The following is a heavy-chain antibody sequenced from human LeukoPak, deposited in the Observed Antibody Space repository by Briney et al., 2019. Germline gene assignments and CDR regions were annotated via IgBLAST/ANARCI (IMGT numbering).Heavy chain of an antibody. J-gene: IGHJ4*02. V-gene: IGHV3-48*01. CDR3: AREIAVADY. Sequence: GGSLRLSCAASGFTFSSYSMNRVRQAPGKGLEWVSYISSSSSTIYYADSVKGRFTISRDNAKNSLCLQMNSLRAEDTAVYYCAREIAVADYWGQGTLVTVSS. CDR2: ISSSSSTI. D-gene: IGHD6-19*01. CDR1: GFTFSSYS.